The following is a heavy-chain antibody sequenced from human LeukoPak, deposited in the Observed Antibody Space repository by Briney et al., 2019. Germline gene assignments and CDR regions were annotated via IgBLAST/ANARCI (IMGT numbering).Heavy chain of an antibody. D-gene: IGHD4-17*01. CDR1: GGTFSSYA. CDR2: IIPIFGTA. J-gene: IGHJ4*02. CDR3: AREEGSIRRLDY. V-gene: IGHV1-69*05. Sequence: SVKVSCKASGGTFSSYAISWVRQAPGQGLEWMGGIIPIFGTANYAQKFQGRVTITTDESTSTAYMELSSLRSEDTAVYYCAREEGSIRRLDYWGQGTLVTVSS.